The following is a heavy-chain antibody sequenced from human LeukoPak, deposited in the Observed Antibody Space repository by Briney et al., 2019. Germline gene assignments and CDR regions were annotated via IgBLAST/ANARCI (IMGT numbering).Heavy chain of an antibody. CDR2: IYHSGST. CDR3: ARARGYSYGYFDY. CDR1: GGSISSGGYP. J-gene: IGHJ4*02. D-gene: IGHD5-18*01. Sequence: PSQTLSLTCAVSGGSISSGGYPWSWIRQPPGTGLEWIGYIYHSGSTYYNPSLKSRVTISVDRSKNQFSLKLSSVTAADTAVYYCARARGYSYGYFDYWGQGTLVTVSS. V-gene: IGHV4-30-2*01.